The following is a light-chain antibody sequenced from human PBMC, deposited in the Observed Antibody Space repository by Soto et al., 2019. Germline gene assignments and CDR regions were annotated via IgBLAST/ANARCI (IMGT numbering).Light chain of an antibody. CDR3: CSYAGSYSYV. V-gene: IGLV2-11*01. J-gene: IGLJ1*01. Sequence: QSALTQPRSVSGSPGQSVTISCTGTSSDVGGYNYVSWYQQHPGKAPKLMIYDVTERPSGVPVRFSGSKSGNTASLTISGLQAEDEADYYCCSYAGSYSYVFGSGTKLTVL. CDR2: DVT. CDR1: SSDVGGYNY.